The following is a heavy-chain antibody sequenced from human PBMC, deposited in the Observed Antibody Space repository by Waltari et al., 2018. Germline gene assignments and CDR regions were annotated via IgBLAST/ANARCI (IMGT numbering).Heavy chain of an antibody. CDR2: IDPESGET. V-gene: IGHV1-69-2*01. CDR3: ATDYGMIHGLISNYYYYVDL. CDR1: GYTFIDYR. Sequence: EVQLVQSGAEVRKPGTTVKISCQVLGYTFIDYRMHWVQEAPGKGLEWMGLIDPESGETMYAEKFQGRFTITADTSTDTVYMELSSLRFEDTAVYYCATDYGMIHGLISNYYYYVDLWGTGTTVTVSS. D-gene: IGHD3-16*02. J-gene: IGHJ6*03.